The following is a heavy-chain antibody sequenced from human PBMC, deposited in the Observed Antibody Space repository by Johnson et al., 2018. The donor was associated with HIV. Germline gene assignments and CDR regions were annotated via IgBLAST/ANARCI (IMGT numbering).Heavy chain of an antibody. CDR3: ASGTYYNFWSGYYGAFDI. Sequence: QLVESGGGVVQPGRSLRLSCAASGFTFSSYAMHWVRQAPGKGLEWVAVISYDGSNKYYADSVKGRFTISRDNSKNTLYLQMNSLRAEDTAVYYCASGTYYNFWSGYYGAFDIWGQGTMVTVSS. J-gene: IGHJ3*02. D-gene: IGHD3-3*01. CDR1: GFTFSSYA. CDR2: ISYDGSNK. V-gene: IGHV3-30-3*01.